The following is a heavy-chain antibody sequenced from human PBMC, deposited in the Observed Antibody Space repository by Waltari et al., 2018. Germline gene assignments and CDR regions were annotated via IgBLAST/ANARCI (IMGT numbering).Heavy chain of an antibody. CDR3: ARNEYSSSWGDY. J-gene: IGHJ4*02. CDR1: GYSISSGYY. Sequence: QVQLQASGPGLVKPSETLSLTCSVPGYSISSGYYWGWLRQPPGKGLEWIGSIYHSGSTYYNPSLKSRVTISVDTSKNQFSLKLSSVTAADTAVYYCARNEYSSSWGDYWGQGTLVTVSS. V-gene: IGHV4-38-2*01. D-gene: IGHD6-6*01. CDR2: IYHSGST.